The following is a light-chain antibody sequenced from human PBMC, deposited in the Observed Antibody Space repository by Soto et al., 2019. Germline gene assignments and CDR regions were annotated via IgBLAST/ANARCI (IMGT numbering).Light chain of an antibody. CDR3: QQSYGRPLT. CDR1: QSINIY. CDR2: AAS. Sequence: DIQMTQSTSSLSASVGDTVTMTCRASQSINIYLNWYQHKPGKAPSLLIYAASRLQNGVPSRFSGSGSGTDFTLTIISLHRKDFATDDCQQSYGRPLTFGGGTKVEIK. J-gene: IGKJ4*01. V-gene: IGKV1-39*01.